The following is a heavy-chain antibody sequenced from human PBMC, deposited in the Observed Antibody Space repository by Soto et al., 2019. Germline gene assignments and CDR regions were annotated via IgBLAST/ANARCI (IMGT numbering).Heavy chain of an antibody. V-gene: IGHV3-23*01. D-gene: IGHD6-19*01. CDR1: GFSFSIYA. CDR2: ISGSGDYT. Sequence: EVQLLESVGGLVHPGGSLRLSCAASGFSFSIYAMSWFRQAPGKGLEWVSAISGSGDYTYYADSEKGGFAISRDNPKNTLYLQRDSLRAEDTAVYYCAKVIKAVAGAYDYWGKVTLVTVSS. J-gene: IGHJ4*02. CDR3: AKVIKAVAGAYDY.